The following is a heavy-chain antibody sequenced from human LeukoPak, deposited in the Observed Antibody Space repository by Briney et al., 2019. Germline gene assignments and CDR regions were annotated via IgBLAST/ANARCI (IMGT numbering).Heavy chain of an antibody. D-gene: IGHD6-13*01. CDR1: GFTASSNY. J-gene: IGHJ4*02. CDR3: ARGVVFIAVAGGYYFDY. CDR2: IYSGGST. Sequence: GGSLRLSCAASGFTASSNYMSWVRQAPGKGLEWVSVIYSGGSTYYADSVKGRFTISRDNSKNTLYLQMNSLRAEDTAVYYCARGVVFIAVAGGYYFDYWGQGTLVTVSS. V-gene: IGHV3-53*01.